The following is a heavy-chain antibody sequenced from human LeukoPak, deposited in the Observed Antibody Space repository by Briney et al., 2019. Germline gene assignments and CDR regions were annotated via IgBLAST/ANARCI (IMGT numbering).Heavy chain of an antibody. CDR3: ARVSSSYGDLDY. CDR1: GGSISSYY. D-gene: IGHD4-17*01. V-gene: IGHV4-59*01. Sequence: SETLSLTCTVSGGSISSYYWSWLRQPPGKGLEWIGYIYYSGSTNYNPSLKSRVTISVDTSKNQFSLKLSSVTAADTAVYYCARVSSSYGDLDYWGQGTLVTVSS. J-gene: IGHJ4*02. CDR2: IYYSGST.